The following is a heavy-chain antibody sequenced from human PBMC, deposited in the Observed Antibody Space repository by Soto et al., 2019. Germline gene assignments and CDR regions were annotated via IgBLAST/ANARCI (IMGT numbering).Heavy chain of an antibody. J-gene: IGHJ4*02. D-gene: IGHD2-2*01. CDR1: GGSISIYY. CDR2: MYHSGST. V-gene: IGHV4-59*12. Sequence: PSETLSLTCTVSGGSISIYYWNWIRQPPGKGLEWIGYMYHSGSTYYNPSLKSRVTISVDRSKNQFSLKLSSVTAADTAVYYCARVPDYWGQGILVTVSS. CDR3: ARVPDY.